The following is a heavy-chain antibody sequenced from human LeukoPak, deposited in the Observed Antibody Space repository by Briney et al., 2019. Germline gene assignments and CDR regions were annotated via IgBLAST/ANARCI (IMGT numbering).Heavy chain of an antibody. CDR2: INHNGNVN. D-gene: IGHD3-16*01. Sequence: PGGSLRLSCAASGFTFNNYWMSWVRQAPGKGLEWVASINHNGNVNYYVDSVKGRFTISRDNAKNSLYLQMSNLRAEDTAVYFWARGGGLDVWGQGATVTVSS. V-gene: IGHV3-7*03. J-gene: IGHJ6*02. CDR1: GFTFNNYW. CDR3: ARGGGLDV.